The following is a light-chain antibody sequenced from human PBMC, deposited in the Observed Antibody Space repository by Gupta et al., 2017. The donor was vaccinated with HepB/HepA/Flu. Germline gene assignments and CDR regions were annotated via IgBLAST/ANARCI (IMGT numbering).Light chain of an antibody. CDR1: QTISNY. V-gene: IGKV1-39*01. CDR2: GAS. Sequence: DIQMTKSPSSLSASVGDRVTITCRASQTISNYLNWFQQKPGKAPKLLIYGASSLQTGVPSRFSGSGAETDFTLTISSLQPEDVATYYSQQSYSVPFTFGPGTKVDIK. J-gene: IGKJ3*01. CDR3: QQSYSVPFT.